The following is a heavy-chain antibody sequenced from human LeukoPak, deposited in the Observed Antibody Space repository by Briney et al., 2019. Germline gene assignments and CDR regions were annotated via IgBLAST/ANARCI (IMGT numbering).Heavy chain of an antibody. D-gene: IGHD3-3*01. J-gene: IGHJ6*02. V-gene: IGHV3-23*01. CDR3: ARQLRFPEDV. Sequence: GGSLRLSCEASGFTFSSYAMSWVRQAPGQGLEWVSAISGSVGSTYYADSVKGRFTISRDNSKNTLYLQMNSLRAEDTAVYYCARQLRFPEDVWGQGTTVTVSS. CDR1: GFTFSSYA. CDR2: ISGSVGST.